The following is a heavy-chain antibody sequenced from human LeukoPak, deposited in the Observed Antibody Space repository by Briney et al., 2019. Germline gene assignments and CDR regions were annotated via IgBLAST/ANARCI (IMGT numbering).Heavy chain of an antibody. J-gene: IGHJ4*02. D-gene: IGHD3-10*01. CDR1: GLSLTSTEVG. CDR2: IYWDDDK. V-gene: IGHV2-5*02. Sequence: SGPTLVKPTQPLTLTCTFSGLSLTSTEVGVGWIRQPPGKALEWLALIYWDDDKRYIPPLKSRLTITKDTSKNQVVLTMTNMDPVDTATYYCTHRAGGPSRPHFHYWGQGILVTVSS. CDR3: THRAGGPSRPHFHY.